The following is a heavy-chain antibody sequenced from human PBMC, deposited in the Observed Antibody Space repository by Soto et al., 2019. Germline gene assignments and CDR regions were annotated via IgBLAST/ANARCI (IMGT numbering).Heavy chain of an antibody. CDR1: GDSISTGGNY. V-gene: IGHV4-39*01. CDR2: MGYMGDT. D-gene: IGHD3-9*01. Sequence: PSETLSLTCSVSGDSISTGGNYWGWIRRPPGKGLEWIGTMGYMGDTTDKPSLRRRVTISADTSKNQFSLRLSSVSVADTAVYYCARRPPLYASESSRFDIWGRGALVTVSS. J-gene: IGHJ4*01. CDR3: ARRPPLYASESSRFDI.